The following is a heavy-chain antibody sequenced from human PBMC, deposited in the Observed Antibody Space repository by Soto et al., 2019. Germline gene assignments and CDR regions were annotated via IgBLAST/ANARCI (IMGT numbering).Heavy chain of an antibody. D-gene: IGHD3-3*01. V-gene: IGHV1-69*13. CDR2: IIPIFGTA. J-gene: IGHJ4*02. CDR3: ARGRLSRDFWSGYYRGFDY. Sequence: ASVKVSCKASGGTFSSYAISWVRQAPGQGLEWMGGIIPIFGTANYAQKFQGRVTITADESTSTAYMELSSLRSEDTAVYYCARGRLSRDFWSGYYRGFDYWGQGTLVTVPS. CDR1: GGTFSSYA.